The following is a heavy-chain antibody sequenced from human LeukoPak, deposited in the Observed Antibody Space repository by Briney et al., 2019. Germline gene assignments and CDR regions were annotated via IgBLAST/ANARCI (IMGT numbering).Heavy chain of an antibody. D-gene: IGHD1-20*01. V-gene: IGHV3-7*01. CDR1: GFTFSNYW. CDR3: AREGIIGIFDY. CDR2: INQDGSEK. J-gene: IGHJ4*02. Sequence: PGGSLRLSCAASGFTFSNYWMSWVRQAPGKGLEWVANINQDGSEKHSVDSVKGRFTISRDNAKNSLYLQMNSLRAEDTAVYYCAREGIIGIFDYWGQGTLVTVSS.